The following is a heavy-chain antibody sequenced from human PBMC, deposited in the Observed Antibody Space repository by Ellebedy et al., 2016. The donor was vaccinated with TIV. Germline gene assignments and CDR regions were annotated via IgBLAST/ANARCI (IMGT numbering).Heavy chain of an antibody. CDR2: INDDGSIT. V-gene: IGHV3-74*01. CDR3: QYSGYDSLYYFDY. CDR1: GFTFGSFW. D-gene: IGHD5-12*01. J-gene: IGHJ4*02. Sequence: GGSLRLSXETSGFTFGSFWMHWVRQVPGKGLMWVAVINDDGSITDYADSVKGRFTISRDNAKSTLYLQMRSLRAEDTALYYCQYSGYDSLYYFDYWGQGTQVTVSS.